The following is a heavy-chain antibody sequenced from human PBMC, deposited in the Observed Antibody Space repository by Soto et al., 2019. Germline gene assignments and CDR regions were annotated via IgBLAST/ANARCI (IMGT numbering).Heavy chain of an antibody. V-gene: IGHV1-69*13. D-gene: IGHD4-17*01. CDR3: ATGDYGDYDYYYGMDV. CDR1: GGTFSSYA. Sequence: SVKVSCKASGGTFSSYAISWVRQAPGQGLEWMGGIIPIFGTANYAQKFQGRVTITADESTSTAYMELSSLRSEDTAVYYCATGDYGDYDYYYGMDVRGQGTTVTVSS. J-gene: IGHJ6*02. CDR2: IIPIFGTA.